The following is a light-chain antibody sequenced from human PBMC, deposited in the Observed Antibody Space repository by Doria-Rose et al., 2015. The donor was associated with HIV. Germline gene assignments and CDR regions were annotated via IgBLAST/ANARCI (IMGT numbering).Light chain of an antibody. J-gene: IGKJ1*01. V-gene: IGKV3-20*01. Sequence: DIQMTQSPGTLSLSPGERATLSCRAGQSFSSTYLAWYQQKPGQAPSLLIYDGSTRATGIPDRFSASGSGTDFTLTINRLEPEDFALYYCHQYGTSWTFGQGTKVEI. CDR2: DGS. CDR3: HQYGTSWT. CDR1: QSFSSTY.